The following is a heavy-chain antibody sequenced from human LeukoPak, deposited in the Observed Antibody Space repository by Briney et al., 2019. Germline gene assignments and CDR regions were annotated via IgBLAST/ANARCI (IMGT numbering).Heavy chain of an antibody. D-gene: IGHD5-24*01. V-gene: IGHV4-4*07. CDR3: AREPRDAYNKPFFDY. Sequence: MSSETLSLTCTVSGGSISSYYWSWIRQPAGKGLEWIGRIYTSGSTNYNPSLKSRVTISVDKSKNQLSLKLSSVTAADTAVYYCAREPRDAYNKPFFDYWGQGTLVPVSS. CDR1: GGSISSYY. J-gene: IGHJ4*02. CDR2: IYTSGST.